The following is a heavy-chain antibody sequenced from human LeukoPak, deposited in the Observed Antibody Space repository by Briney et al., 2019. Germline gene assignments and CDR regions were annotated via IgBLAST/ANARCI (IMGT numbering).Heavy chain of an antibody. CDR3: ARDLGGFEAFDY. J-gene: IGHJ4*02. CDR1: GYTFTGYY. Sequence: ASVKVSCKASGYTFTGYYMHWVRQAPGQGLEWMGWINPNRGGTNYAQKFQGRVTMTRDTSISTAYMELSRLRSDDTAVYYCARDLGGFEAFDYWGQGTLVTVSS. V-gene: IGHV1-2*02. CDR2: INPNRGGT.